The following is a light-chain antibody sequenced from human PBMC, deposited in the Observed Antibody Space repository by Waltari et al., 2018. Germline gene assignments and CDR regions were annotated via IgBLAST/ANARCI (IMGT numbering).Light chain of an antibody. CDR3: QSYDSSNQDVV. CDR2: EDN. CDR1: SGSIASNY. Sequence: NSMLTQPHSVSESPGKTVTISCTRSSGSIASNYVQWYQQRPGSSPTTVIYEDNQRPSGVPDRFSGSIDSSSNSASLTISGLKTEDEADYYCQSYDSSNQDVVFGGGTKLTVL. J-gene: IGLJ2*01. V-gene: IGLV6-57*01.